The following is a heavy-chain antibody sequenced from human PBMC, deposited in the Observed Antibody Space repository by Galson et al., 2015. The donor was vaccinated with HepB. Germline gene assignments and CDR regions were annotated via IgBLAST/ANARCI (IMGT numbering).Heavy chain of an antibody. CDR2: IIPIFGTA. CDR1: GGTFSSYA. V-gene: IGHV1-69*06. CDR3: AIAIGGGEYYYYGMDV. Sequence: SVKVSCKASGGTFSSYAISWVRQAPGQGLEWMGGIIPIFGTANYAQKFQGRVTITADKSTSTAYMELSSLRSEDTAVYYCAIAIGGGEYYYYGMDVWGQGTTVTVS. J-gene: IGHJ6*02. D-gene: IGHD1-26*01.